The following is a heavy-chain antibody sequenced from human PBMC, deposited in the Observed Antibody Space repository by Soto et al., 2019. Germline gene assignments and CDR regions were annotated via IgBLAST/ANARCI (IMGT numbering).Heavy chain of an antibody. CDR1: GGSISSYY. D-gene: IGHD3-10*01. J-gene: IGHJ6*02. CDR3: ARARITMVREVIKYNMDV. V-gene: IGHV4-59*01. CDR2: IYNSGST. Sequence: PSETLSLTCTVSGGSISSYYWSWIRRPPGKGLEWIGYIYNSGSTHSNPSLQSRVTISVDTSKYQLSLKLSSVTAADTGIYYCARARITMVREVIKYNMDVWGQGTTVTVSS.